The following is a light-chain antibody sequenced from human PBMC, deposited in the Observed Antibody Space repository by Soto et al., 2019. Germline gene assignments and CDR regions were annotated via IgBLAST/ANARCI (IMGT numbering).Light chain of an antibody. CDR3: QQYNSYSWT. CDR1: QSISSW. V-gene: IGKV1-5*03. CDR2: KAS. Sequence: DIQMTQSPSTLSASVGDRVTITCLASQSISSWLAWYQQKPGKAPNLLIYKASNLESGVPSRFSGSGSGTEFTLTISSLQPDDFATYYCQQYNSYSWTFGQGTKVEIK. J-gene: IGKJ1*01.